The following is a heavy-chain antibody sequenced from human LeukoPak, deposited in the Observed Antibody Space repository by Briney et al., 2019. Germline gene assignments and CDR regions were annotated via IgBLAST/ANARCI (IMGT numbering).Heavy chain of an antibody. V-gene: IGHV4-39*01. CDR1: GDSISTSSYY. CDR3: ARQINGIRYFDY. J-gene: IGHJ4*02. CDR2: IYYSGST. Sequence: SETLSLTCTVSGDSISTSSYYWGWIRRPPGKGLEWIGSIYYSGSTYSNPSLKSRVTMSVDTSQNQFSLRLSSVTAADTAVYYCARQINGIRYFDYWGQGTLVTVSS. D-gene: IGHD2-8*01.